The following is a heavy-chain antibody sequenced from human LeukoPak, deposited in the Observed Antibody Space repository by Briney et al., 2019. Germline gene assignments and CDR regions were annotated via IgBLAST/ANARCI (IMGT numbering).Heavy chain of an antibody. V-gene: IGHV1-8*01. J-gene: IGHJ5*02. CDR1: GYTFTSYD. CDR2: MNPNSGNT. D-gene: IGHD3-10*01. CDR3: ARDLHKGIKFGLGERWVDP. Sequence: ASVTVSCKASGYTFTSYDINWVRQAPGQGLEWMGWMNPNSGNTGYAQKFQGRVTMTRNTSISTAYMGLSSLRSEDTAVYYCARDLHKGIKFGLGERWVDPWGQGTLVTVSS.